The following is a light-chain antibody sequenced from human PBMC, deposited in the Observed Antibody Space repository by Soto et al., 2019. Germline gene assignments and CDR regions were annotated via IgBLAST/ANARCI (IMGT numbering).Light chain of an antibody. Sequence: DIVLTQSPATLSLSPGDRATLSCRASQTVGSSYLAWYQQKPGQAPRLFIYGASSRATGVPDRISGSGSGTDFTLTISRLEPEDFAVYYCQHYGSSPPCTFGQGTKVDFK. V-gene: IGKV3-20*01. CDR3: QHYGSSPPCT. CDR1: QTVGSSY. CDR2: GAS. J-gene: IGKJ1*01.